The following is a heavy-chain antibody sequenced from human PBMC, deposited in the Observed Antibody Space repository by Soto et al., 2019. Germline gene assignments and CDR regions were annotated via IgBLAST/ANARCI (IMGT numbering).Heavy chain of an antibody. V-gene: IGHV3-30*18. CDR2: IAFDEGGK. D-gene: IGHD3-22*01. J-gene: IGHJ5*02. CDR1: GFAFSDYG. CDR3: AKPPRSRRLLLGFNWFDP. Sequence: QVQLVESGGGVVQPGGSLRLSCVASGFAFSDYGMHWVRQAPGKGLEWVAVIAFDEGGKYYADSVKGRFIISRDNSKSTLYLQMNSLRAEDTAVYYCAKPPRSRRLLLGFNWFDPWGQGTLVAVSS.